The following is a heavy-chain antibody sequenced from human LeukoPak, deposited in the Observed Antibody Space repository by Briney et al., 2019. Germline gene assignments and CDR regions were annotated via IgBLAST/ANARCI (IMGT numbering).Heavy chain of an antibody. CDR3: ATDLKYYYGSGSYYSGDY. CDR1: GYTLTELS. V-gene: IGHV1-24*01. J-gene: IGHJ4*02. Sequence: GASVKVSCKVSGYTLTELSMHWVRQAPGKGLEWMGGFDPEDGETIYAQKFQGRVTMTEDTSTDTAYMELSSLRSEDTAVYYCATDLKYYYGSGSYYSGDYWGQGTLVTVSS. D-gene: IGHD3-10*01. CDR2: FDPEDGET.